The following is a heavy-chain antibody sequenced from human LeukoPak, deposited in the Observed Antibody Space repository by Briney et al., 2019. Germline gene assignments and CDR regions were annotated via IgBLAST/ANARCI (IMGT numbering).Heavy chain of an antibody. CDR1: GDSISSTNW. Sequence: PSETLSLTCAVSGDSISSTNWWNWVRQPPGKGLEWIGEIDHRGNTNYNPSLKSRVTLSVDRSKNQFSLKLTSVTAADTAVYYCARGYGPGYWGQGTLVTVSA. CDR2: IDHRGNT. D-gene: IGHD4-17*01. CDR3: ARGYGPGY. V-gene: IGHV4-4*02. J-gene: IGHJ4*02.